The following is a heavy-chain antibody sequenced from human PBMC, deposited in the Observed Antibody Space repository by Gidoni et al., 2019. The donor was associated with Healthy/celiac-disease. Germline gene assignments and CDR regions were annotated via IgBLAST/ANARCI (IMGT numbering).Heavy chain of an antibody. CDR2: IRGSGGST. D-gene: IGHD3-10*01. CDR3: AKDAPYTFGELYDAFDI. V-gene: IGHV3-23*01. CDR1: GFTFSSHA. Sequence: EVQLLASVGGLLQPGGSLRLSCAASGFTFSSHAMSWVRQAPGKGLGWVSAIRGSGGSTYYADSVKGRFTISRDNSKNTLYLQMNSLRAEDTAVYYCAKDAPYTFGELYDAFDIWGQGTMVTVSS. J-gene: IGHJ3*02.